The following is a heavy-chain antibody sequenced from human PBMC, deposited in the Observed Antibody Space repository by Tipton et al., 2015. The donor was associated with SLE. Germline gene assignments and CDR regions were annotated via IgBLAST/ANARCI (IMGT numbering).Heavy chain of an antibody. J-gene: IGHJ4*02. D-gene: IGHD4-17*01. CDR1: GYSISSGYY. CDR3: ARPLLYGDYTDY. Sequence: TLSLTCTVSGYSISSGYYWGWIRQPPGKGLEWIGSIYHSGSTYYTSSLKSRVTISVDPSKNQFFLNLTSVTAADTAVYYCARPLLYGDYTDYWGQGTLVTVSS. CDR2: IYHSGST. V-gene: IGHV4-38-2*02.